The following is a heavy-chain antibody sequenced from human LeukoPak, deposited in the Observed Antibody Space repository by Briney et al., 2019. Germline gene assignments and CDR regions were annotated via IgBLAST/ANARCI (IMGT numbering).Heavy chain of an antibody. Sequence: PGGSLRLSCAASGFTVSSNYMSWVRQAPGKGLEWVSVIYSGGSTYYADSVKGRFTISRDNSKNTLYLQMNSLRVEDTAIYYCVKVAKYYYGSETYYFFEHWGQGTPVTASS. V-gene: IGHV3-66*01. D-gene: IGHD3-10*01. CDR1: GFTVSSNY. J-gene: IGHJ4*02. CDR3: VKVAKYYYGSETYYFFEH. CDR2: IYSGGST.